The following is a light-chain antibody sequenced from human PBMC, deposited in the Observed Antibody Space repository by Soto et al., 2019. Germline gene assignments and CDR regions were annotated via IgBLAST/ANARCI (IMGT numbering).Light chain of an antibody. CDR2: AAS. CDR1: QGIKPD. Sequence: AIQMTKSPSSLSASMGDRATITCRASQGIKPDLGWYQQKPGEPPKLLIYAASILHTGVPSRFSGSGSGTEFTLTISSLQSEDFAIYCCQQYSNFPWTFGQGTKGEIK. J-gene: IGKJ1*01. CDR3: QQYSNFPWT. V-gene: IGKV1-6*01.